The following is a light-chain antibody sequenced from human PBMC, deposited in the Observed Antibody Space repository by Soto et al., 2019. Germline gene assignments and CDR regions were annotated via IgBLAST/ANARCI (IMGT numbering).Light chain of an antibody. Sequence: DIQLTQSPSSLSASVGDRVTFTCRSSQGIGDDLGWFQQAPGKAPERLIYAASTLRSGVPSRFSGNGSGTDFTLTISSLQPEDFVTYYCLQQNTYPWTFGQGTKVDIK. J-gene: IGKJ1*01. CDR2: AAS. CDR3: LQQNTYPWT. V-gene: IGKV1-17*01. CDR1: QGIGDD.